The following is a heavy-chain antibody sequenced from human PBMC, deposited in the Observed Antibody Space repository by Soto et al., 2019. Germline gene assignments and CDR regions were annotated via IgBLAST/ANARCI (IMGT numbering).Heavy chain of an antibody. CDR2: ISSDSIYT. Sequence: QVQLVESGGGLVKPGGSLRLSCAASGFTFNDHYMTWIRQAPGQELEWVSFISSDSIYTNSADSVKGRFTITRDNAKNLLYLQMSSLRVEDTAVYYCARDSTGSGLDYGMDVWGQGTTVAVSS. D-gene: IGHD3-10*01. J-gene: IGHJ6*02. V-gene: IGHV3-11*06. CDR3: ARDSTGSGLDYGMDV. CDR1: GFTFNDHY.